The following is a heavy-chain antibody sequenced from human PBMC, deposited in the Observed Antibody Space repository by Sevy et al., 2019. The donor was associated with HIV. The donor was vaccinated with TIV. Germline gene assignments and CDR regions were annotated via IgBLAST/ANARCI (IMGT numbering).Heavy chain of an antibody. D-gene: IGHD1-26*01. V-gene: IGHV3-15*01. J-gene: IGHJ4*02. Sequence: GGSLRLSCAASGFTFSNAWMSWVLQAPWKGLEWVGRIKSKTEGATRDFAAPVKGRLLISRDDSRNTVYLQMNSLKTEDTAVYYCTAGVGASDFDYWGQGTLVTVSS. CDR2: IKSKTEGATR. CDR3: TAGVGASDFDY. CDR1: GFTFSNAW.